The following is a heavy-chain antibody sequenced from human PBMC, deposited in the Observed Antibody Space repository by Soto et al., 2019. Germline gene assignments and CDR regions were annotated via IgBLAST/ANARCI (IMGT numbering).Heavy chain of an antibody. V-gene: IGHV3-30*18. CDR3: AKEGPITNWYFDY. CDR1: GFTFSSYG. J-gene: IGHJ4*02. CDR2: ISYDGNVA. Sequence: QVQLVESGGGVVQPGRSLRLSCAASGFTFSSYGMHWVRQAPGKGLEWVTVISYDGNVAYYADSVKGRFTISRDNSKNPLYLQMNSLRTADTAMYYCAKEGPITNWYFDYWGQGTLVTVSS. D-gene: IGHD1-1*01.